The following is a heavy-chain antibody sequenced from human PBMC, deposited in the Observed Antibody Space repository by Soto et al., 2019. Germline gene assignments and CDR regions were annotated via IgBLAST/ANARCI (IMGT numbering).Heavy chain of an antibody. CDR3: ARSYDVGELSYYYYYGMDV. J-gene: IGHJ6*02. D-gene: IGHD3-10*01. CDR2: ISYDGSNK. V-gene: IGHV3-30-3*01. CDR1: GFTFSSYA. Sequence: GGSLRLSCAASGFTFSSYAMHWVRQAPGKGLEWVAVISYDGSNKYYADSVKGRFTISRDNSKNTLYLQMNSLRAEDTAVYYCARSYDVGELSYYYYYGMDVWGQGTTVTVSS.